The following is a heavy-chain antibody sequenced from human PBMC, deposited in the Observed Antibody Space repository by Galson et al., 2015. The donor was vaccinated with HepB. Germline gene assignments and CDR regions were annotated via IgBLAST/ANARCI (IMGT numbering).Heavy chain of an antibody. J-gene: IGHJ4*02. V-gene: IGHV3-15*01. CDR2: IKSKTDGGTT. Sequence: SLRLSCAASGFTFSSYAMSWVRQAPGKGLEWVGRIKSKTDGGTTDYAAPVKGRFTISRDDSKNTLYLQMNSLKTEDTAVYYCTTVIRITIFGVVITPFDYWGQGTLVTVSS. CDR1: GFTFSSYA. CDR3: TTVIRITIFGVVITPFDY. D-gene: IGHD3-3*01.